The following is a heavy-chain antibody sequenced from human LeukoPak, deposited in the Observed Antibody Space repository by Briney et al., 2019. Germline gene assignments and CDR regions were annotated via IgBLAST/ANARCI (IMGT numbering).Heavy chain of an antibody. V-gene: IGHV4-34*01. Sequence: PSETLSLTCAAYGGSFSGYYWSWIRQPPGKGLEWIGEINHSGSTNYNPSLKSRVTISVDTSKNQFSLKLSSVTAADTAVYYCARSAVLRYYFDYWGQGTLVTVSS. J-gene: IGHJ4*02. D-gene: IGHD3-9*01. CDR3: ARSAVLRYYFDY. CDR1: GGSFSGYY. CDR2: INHSGST.